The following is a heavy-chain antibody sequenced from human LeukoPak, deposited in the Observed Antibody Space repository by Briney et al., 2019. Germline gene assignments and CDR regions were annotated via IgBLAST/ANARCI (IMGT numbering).Heavy chain of an antibody. CDR3: STTSGYYSPFDY. V-gene: IGHV1-2*02. Sequence: ASVKVSCKASGYTFTGYYMHWVRQAPGQGLEWMGWINPNSGGTNFAQRFQGRVTMTRETSISTAYMELSRLRSDDTAVYYCSTTSGYYSPFDYWGQGTLVTVSS. D-gene: IGHD3-22*01. J-gene: IGHJ4*02. CDR2: INPNSGGT. CDR1: GYTFTGYY.